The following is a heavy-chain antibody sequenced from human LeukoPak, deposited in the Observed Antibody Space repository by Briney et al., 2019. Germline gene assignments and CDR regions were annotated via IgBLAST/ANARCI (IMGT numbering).Heavy chain of an antibody. CDR1: GGSISSSDYY. CDR3: ARDCNRWLEGFDY. Sequence: ASETLSLTCTVSGGSISSSDYYWAWIRQSPGKGLEWIGTIYYSGNTYYNPSLKSRVAISIDTSKNQFSLKLSSVTAADTAVYYCARDCNRWLEGFDYWGQGTLVTVSS. V-gene: IGHV4-39*07. J-gene: IGHJ4*02. CDR2: IYYSGNT. D-gene: IGHD6-19*01.